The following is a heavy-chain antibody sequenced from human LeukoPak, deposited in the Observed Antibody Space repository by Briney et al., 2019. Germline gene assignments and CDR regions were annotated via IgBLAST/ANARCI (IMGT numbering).Heavy chain of an antibody. D-gene: IGHD4-23*01. V-gene: IGHV3-23*01. CDR3: AKNREVTPGCFDY. CDR1: GFTFSSHT. CDR2: IRDSGATT. Sequence: GGSLRLSCAASGFTFSSHTMGWVRQVPGKGLEWVSTIRDSGATTYYTDSVKGRFTISRDNSKNTLYLQMNSLRAEDTAVYYCAKNREVTPGCFDYWGQGALLTVSS. J-gene: IGHJ4*03.